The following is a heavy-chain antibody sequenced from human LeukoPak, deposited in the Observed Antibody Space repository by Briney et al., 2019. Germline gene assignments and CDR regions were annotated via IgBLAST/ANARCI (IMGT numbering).Heavy chain of an antibody. J-gene: IGHJ4*02. CDR3: ARGSGYSRNYYFDY. CDR2: ISSSGSTI. CDR1: GFTFSSYA. D-gene: IGHD3-22*01. V-gene: IGHV3-11*01. Sequence: GGSLRLSCAASGFTFSSYAMSWIRQAPGKGLEWVSYISSSGSTIYYADSVKGRFTISRDNAKNSLYLQMNSLRAEDTAVYYCARGSGYSRNYYFDYWGQGTLVTVSS.